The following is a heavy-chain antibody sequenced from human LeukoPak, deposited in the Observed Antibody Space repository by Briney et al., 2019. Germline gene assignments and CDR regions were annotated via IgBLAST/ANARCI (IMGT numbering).Heavy chain of an antibody. D-gene: IGHD6-19*01. Sequence: GGSLRLSCAASGFTFSSYSMNWVRQAPGKGLEWVSYISSSSSTIYYADSVKGRFTISRDNAKNSLYLQMNSLRAEDTAVYYYARGGIQVSGIDEFDYWGQGTLVTVSS. CDR2: ISSSSSTI. V-gene: IGHV3-48*04. CDR1: GFTFSSYS. CDR3: ARGGIQVSGIDEFDY. J-gene: IGHJ4*02.